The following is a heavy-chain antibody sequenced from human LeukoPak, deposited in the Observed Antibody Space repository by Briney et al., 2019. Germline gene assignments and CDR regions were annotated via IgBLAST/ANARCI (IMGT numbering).Heavy chain of an antibody. V-gene: IGHV1-69*05. J-gene: IGHJ4*02. CDR2: IIPIFGTA. CDR1: GGTFSSYA. Sequence: GASVKVSCKASGGTFSSYAISWVRQAPGQGLDWMGGIIPIFGTANYAQKFQGRVTITTDESTSTDYMELSSLRSEDTAVYYCARVDYYDSSGYYFDYWGQGTLVTVSS. CDR3: ARVDYYDSSGYYFDY. D-gene: IGHD3-22*01.